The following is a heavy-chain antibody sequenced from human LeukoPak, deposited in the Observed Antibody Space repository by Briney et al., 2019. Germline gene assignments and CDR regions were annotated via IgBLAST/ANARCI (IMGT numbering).Heavy chain of an antibody. CDR1: GFTVSSNY. J-gene: IGHJ4*02. CDR3: ASALDSSGYFDY. V-gene: IGHV3-66*01. D-gene: IGHD3-22*01. Sequence: GGSLRLSCAASGFTVSSNYMSWVRQAPGKGLEWVSVIYSGGSTYYADSVKGRFTISRDNSKNTLYLQMNSLRAEDTAVYYCASALDSSGYFDYWGQGTLVTVSS. CDR2: IYSGGST.